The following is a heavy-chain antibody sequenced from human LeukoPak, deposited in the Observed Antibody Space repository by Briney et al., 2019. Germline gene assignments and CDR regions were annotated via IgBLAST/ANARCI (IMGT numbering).Heavy chain of an antibody. J-gene: IGHJ4*02. Sequence: GGSLRLSCAASGFTFSSYWMHWVRQAPGKGLVWVSRINKDGSSTTYADSVKGRFTISRDNAENTLYLQLSSLRGEDTAVYYCARPKDSGDSVVAFDSWGQGTLVTVSS. V-gene: IGHV3-74*01. D-gene: IGHD4-17*01. CDR2: INKDGSST. CDR1: GFTFSSYW. CDR3: ARPKDSGDSVVAFDS.